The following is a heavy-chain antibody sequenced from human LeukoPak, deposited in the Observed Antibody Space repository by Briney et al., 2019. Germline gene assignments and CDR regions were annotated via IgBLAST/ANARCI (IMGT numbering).Heavy chain of an antibody. V-gene: IGHV4-34*01. J-gene: IGHJ5*02. D-gene: IGHD5-24*01. CDR1: GGSCDDYY. Sequence: SETLSLTCDVSGGSCDDYYCSWIRQPPGKGLEWIGEIHPHGIFYYNSSLMSRVTISIDTSKSQFSLRLTSVTAADTAFYYCAKGRDRSEAGDLWGQGSLVTVSS. CDR3: AKGRDRSEAGDL. CDR2: IHPHGIF.